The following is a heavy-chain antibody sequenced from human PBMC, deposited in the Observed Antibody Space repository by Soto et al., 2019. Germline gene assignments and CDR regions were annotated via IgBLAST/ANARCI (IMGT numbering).Heavy chain of an antibody. CDR1: EGTFNSYA. CDR2: IIPYYDTL. D-gene: IGHD6-13*01. CDR3: ASGASRWYPYFFDS. Sequence: QAQVVQSGAEVRKPGSSVKLSCKASEGTFNSYAIAWVRQAPGQGLEWMGGIIPYYDTLNYAQKFQDRVTISADDSTNTVYMELSSLRSDDTAVYFCASGASRWYPYFFDSWAQGTLVTVSS. J-gene: IGHJ4*02. V-gene: IGHV1-69*01.